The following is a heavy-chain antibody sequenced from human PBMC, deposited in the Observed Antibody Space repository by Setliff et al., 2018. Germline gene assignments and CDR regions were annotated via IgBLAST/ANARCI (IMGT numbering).Heavy chain of an antibody. D-gene: IGHD1-1*01. CDR1: GFTFGGSA. J-gene: IGHJ1*01. CDR2: ISHDDDTQ. CDR3: ARDHGELGQERRTHFFRH. V-gene: IGHV3-30*12. Sequence: GGSLRLSCASSGFTFGGSAMHWVRQAPGRGLQWVGVISHDDDTQYYADSVKGRFTISRDNAKNSLYLQMNSLRAEDTAVYYCARDHGELGQERRTHFFRHWGQGTLVTVSS.